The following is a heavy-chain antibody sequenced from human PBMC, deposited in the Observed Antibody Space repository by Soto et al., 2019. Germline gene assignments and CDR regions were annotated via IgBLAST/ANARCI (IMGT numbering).Heavy chain of an antibody. CDR3: ARHDSRSWHPPRGLDP. J-gene: IGHJ5*02. D-gene: IGHD6-13*01. Sequence: EVQLVQSGAEVKKPGESLRISCKGSGYSFTSYWISWVRQMPGKGLEWMGRIDPSDSYTNYSPSFQGHVTISADKSISTSSRQWSSLKASDTAMYYCARHDSRSWHPPRGLDPWGQGTLVTVSS. CDR1: GYSFTSYW. CDR2: IDPSDSYT. V-gene: IGHV5-10-1*01.